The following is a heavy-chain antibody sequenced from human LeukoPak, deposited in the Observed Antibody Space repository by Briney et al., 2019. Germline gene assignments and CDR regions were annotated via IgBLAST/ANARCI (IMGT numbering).Heavy chain of an antibody. Sequence: TGGSLRLSCAASGFTFNNYAMSWVRQAPGKGLEWVSVIYSGGSTYYADSVKGRFTISRDNSKNTLYLQMNSLRAEDTAVYYCATIAVAGLDYWGQGTLVTVSS. CDR1: GFTFNNYA. V-gene: IGHV3-53*01. CDR2: IYSGGST. CDR3: ATIAVAGLDY. J-gene: IGHJ4*02. D-gene: IGHD6-19*01.